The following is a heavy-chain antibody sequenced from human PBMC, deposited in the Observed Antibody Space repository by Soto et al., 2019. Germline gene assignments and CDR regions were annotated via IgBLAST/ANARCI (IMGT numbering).Heavy chain of an antibody. Sequence: GGSLRLSCAASGFAFDSYWMHWVRRVPGERPVWVSRIDYDGTTTTYADSVKGRFTIPRDNAKNTLYLQMNSLRAEDTAVYYCTRGPRPSSAGTGAYWGQGTAVTVSS. J-gene: IGHJ4*02. V-gene: IGHV3-74*01. CDR1: GFAFDSYW. D-gene: IGHD6-13*01. CDR2: IDYDGTTT. CDR3: TRGPRPSSAGTGAY.